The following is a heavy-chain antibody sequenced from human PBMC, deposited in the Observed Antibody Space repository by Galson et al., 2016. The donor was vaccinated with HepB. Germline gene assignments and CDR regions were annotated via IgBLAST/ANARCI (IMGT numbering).Heavy chain of an antibody. CDR1: GYSIGSGHY. Sequence: SETLSLTCSVYGYSIGSGHYWVWIRQPPWKGLEWLGTIYHSGSTYHNPSLKSRVTISVDTSKNKFSLKLTSVTAADTAVYYCARGDYGSWFYFARWGQGTPVTVSS. D-gene: IGHD3/OR15-3a*01. CDR3: ARGDYGSWFYFAR. J-gene: IGHJ4*02. V-gene: IGHV4-38-2*02. CDR2: IYHSGST.